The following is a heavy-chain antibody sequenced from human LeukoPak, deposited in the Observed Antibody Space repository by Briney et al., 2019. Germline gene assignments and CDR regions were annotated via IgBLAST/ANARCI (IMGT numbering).Heavy chain of an antibody. CDR1: GYTFTSYY. J-gene: IGHJ6*04. Sequence: GASVKVSCKASGYTFTSYYMHWVRQAPGQGLEWMGIINPSGGSTSYAQKFQGRVTMTRDTSTSTVYMEPSSLRSEDTAVYYCARTRYYGDYGFEMDVWGKGTTVTVSS. D-gene: IGHD4-17*01. V-gene: IGHV1-46*03. CDR2: INPSGGST. CDR3: ARTRYYGDYGFEMDV.